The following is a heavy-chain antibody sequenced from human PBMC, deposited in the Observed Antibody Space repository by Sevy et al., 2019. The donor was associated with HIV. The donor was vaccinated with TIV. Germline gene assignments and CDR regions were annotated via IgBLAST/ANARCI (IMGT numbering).Heavy chain of an antibody. V-gene: IGHV4-39*01. Sequence: SETLSLTCTVSGVSISGCAYYWGWIRQPPGKGLEWIGGISYTGSTYYNPSLKSRVTISVDTSKNQFSLKLTSVTAADTAVYYCARRGDNNWFDPWGQGTLVTVSS. CDR1: GVSISGCAYY. CDR2: ISYTGST. J-gene: IGHJ5*02. D-gene: IGHD2-15*01. CDR3: ARRGDNNWFDP.